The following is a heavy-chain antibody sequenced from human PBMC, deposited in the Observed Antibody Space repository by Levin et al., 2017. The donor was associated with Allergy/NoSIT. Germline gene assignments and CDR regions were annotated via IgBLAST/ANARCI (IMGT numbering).Heavy chain of an antibody. CDR2: ISWNSGSI. CDR1: GFTFDDYA. J-gene: IGHJ4*02. V-gene: IGHV3-9*01. D-gene: IGHD4-17*01. Sequence: LSLTCAASGFTFDDYAMHWVRQAPGKGLEWVSGISWNSGSIGYADSVKGRFTISRDNAKNSLYLQMNSLRAEDTALYYCAKDYYGDYTFDYWGQGTLVTVSS. CDR3: AKDYYGDYTFDY.